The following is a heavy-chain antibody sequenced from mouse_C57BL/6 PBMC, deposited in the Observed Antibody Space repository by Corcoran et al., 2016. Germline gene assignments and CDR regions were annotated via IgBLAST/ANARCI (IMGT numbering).Heavy chain of an antibody. J-gene: IGHJ1*03. V-gene: IGHV9-3*01. CDR2: INTYSGVP. CDR1: GYTFTTYG. Sequence: QIQLVQSGPELKKPGETVKISCKTSGYTFTTYGMSWVKQAPGKGLKWMGWINTYSGVPTYADDCKGRFAVSLETSASTAYLQINNLTNEDTATYCCANTYGNYWYFDVWGTGTTVTVSS. CDR3: ANTYGNYWYFDV. D-gene: IGHD2-1*01.